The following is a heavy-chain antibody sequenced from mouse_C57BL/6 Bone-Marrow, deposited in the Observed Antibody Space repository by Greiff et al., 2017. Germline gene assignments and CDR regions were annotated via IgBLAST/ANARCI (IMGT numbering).Heavy chain of an antibody. J-gene: IGHJ2*01. CDR1: GYTFTDYN. D-gene: IGHD2-14*01. Sequence: EVQLQQSGPELVKPGASVKMSCKASGYTFTDYNMHWVKQIHGMSLEWIGYINPNNGGTSYNQKFKGKATLTVNKSSSTAYMELRSMTSEDSAVYYCARDVGHFGCWGQGTTLPVSS. V-gene: IGHV1-22*01. CDR2: INPNNGGT. CDR3: ARDVGHFGC.